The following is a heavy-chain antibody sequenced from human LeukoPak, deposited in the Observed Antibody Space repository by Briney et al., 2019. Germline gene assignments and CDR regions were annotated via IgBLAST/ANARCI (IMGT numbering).Heavy chain of an antibody. CDR1: GGSISSSRYY. Sequence: EPSETLSLTCTVSGGSISSSRYYWGWIRQPPGKGLEGMGNINYSGSTYYSPSLKSRVTISVDKSKNQFSLKLSSVTAADTAVYYCARDRDSGSFFYDYWGQGTLVTVSS. D-gene: IGHD1-26*01. V-gene: IGHV4-39*07. J-gene: IGHJ4*02. CDR3: ARDRDSGSFFYDY. CDR2: INYSGST.